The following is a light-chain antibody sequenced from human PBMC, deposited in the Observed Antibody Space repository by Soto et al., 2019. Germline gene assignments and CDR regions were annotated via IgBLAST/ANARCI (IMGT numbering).Light chain of an antibody. V-gene: IGKV1-5*03. CDR1: QSIGSW. CDR2: KAS. CDR3: QQYNSYAWT. J-gene: IGKJ1*01. Sequence: DIQMTQSPSTLSASVGDRVTITCRASQSIGSWLAWYHQKPGKAPKLLIYKASSLESGVPSRFSGSGSGTEFTLTISSLQPDDFATYYCQQYNSYAWTFGQGTKVEIK.